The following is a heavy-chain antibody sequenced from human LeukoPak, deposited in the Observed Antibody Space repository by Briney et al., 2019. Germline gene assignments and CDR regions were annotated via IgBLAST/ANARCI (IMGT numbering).Heavy chain of an antibody. D-gene: IGHD3-22*01. CDR3: ARSGHSSGYVNPNWFDP. J-gene: IGHJ5*02. Sequence: GGSLRLSCAASGFTFSSYSMNWVRQAPGKGLEWVSYISSSSSTIYYADSVKGRFTISRDNAKNSLYLQMNSLRAEDTAVYYCARSGHSSGYVNPNWFDPWGQGTLVTVSS. CDR1: GFTFSSYS. V-gene: IGHV3-48*01. CDR2: ISSSSSTI.